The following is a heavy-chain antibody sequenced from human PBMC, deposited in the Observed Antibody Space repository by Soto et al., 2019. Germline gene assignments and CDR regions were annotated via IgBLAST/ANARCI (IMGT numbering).Heavy chain of an antibody. CDR3: ARKYTYGNDAFDQ. Sequence: QVRLVQSGAEVKKPGASVKVSCKASGYTFTSYDINWVRLVTGQGLEWMGWMNPNTGNAGYAQKFQGRVTMTRSTAISTAYMELSSLVSEDTAVYYCARKYTYGNDAFDQWGQGTPVTVSS. CDR1: GYTFTSYD. J-gene: IGHJ4*02. CDR2: MNPNTGNA. V-gene: IGHV1-8*01. D-gene: IGHD1-1*01.